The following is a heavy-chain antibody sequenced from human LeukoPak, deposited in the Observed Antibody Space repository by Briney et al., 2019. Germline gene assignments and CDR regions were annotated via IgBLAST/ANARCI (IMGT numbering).Heavy chain of an antibody. Sequence: ASVKVSCKASGYIFTDYYIYWVRQAPGQGLEWMGWINPHSGATNYAQRFQGRVTMTRETFMTTAYMDLSSLTSDDTAVYYCARGGYYDSSGYNFWGQGTLVTVSS. CDR1: GYIFTDYY. CDR3: ARGGYYDSSGYNF. D-gene: IGHD3-22*01. J-gene: IGHJ4*02. V-gene: IGHV1-2*02. CDR2: INPHSGAT.